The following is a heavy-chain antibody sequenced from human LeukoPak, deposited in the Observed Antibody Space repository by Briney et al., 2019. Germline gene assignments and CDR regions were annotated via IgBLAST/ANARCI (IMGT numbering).Heavy chain of an antibody. CDR3: ARMATTYYHDSRGFYYYYMDV. Sequence: GGSLRLSCAASEFSVGSNYMTWVRQAPGKGLEWVSLIYSGGSTYYADSVKGRFTISRDNSKNTLYLQMNSLRAEDTAVYYCARMATTYYHDSRGFYYYYMDVWGKGTTVTISS. D-gene: IGHD3-22*01. V-gene: IGHV3-66*01. CDR1: EFSVGSNY. J-gene: IGHJ6*03. CDR2: IYSGGST.